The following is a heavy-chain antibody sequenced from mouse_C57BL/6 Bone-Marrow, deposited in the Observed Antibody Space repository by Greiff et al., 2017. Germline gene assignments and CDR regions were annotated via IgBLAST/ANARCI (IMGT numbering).Heavy chain of an antibody. V-gene: IGHV7-3*01. J-gene: IGHJ1*03. Sequence: EVQLVESGGGLVQPGGSLSLSCAASGFTFTDYYMSWVRQPPGQALEWLGFIRNKANGYTTEYSASVKGRFTISRANSQSILYLQMNALRAEDSATYYCARCYYGSSYWYFDVWGTGTTVTVSS. CDR2: IRNKANGYTT. D-gene: IGHD1-1*01. CDR3: ARCYYGSSYWYFDV. CDR1: GFTFTDYY.